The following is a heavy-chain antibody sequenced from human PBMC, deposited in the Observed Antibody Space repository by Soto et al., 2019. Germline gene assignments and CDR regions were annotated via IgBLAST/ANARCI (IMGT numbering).Heavy chain of an antibody. V-gene: IGHV5-10-1*01. J-gene: IGHJ6*02. CDR2: IDPSDSYT. CDR3: ARHYYDFWSGYPPLGVLSCYYYGMDV. Sequence: GESLKISCKGSGYSFTSYWVSWVRQMPGKGLEWMGRIDPSDSYTNYSPSFQGHVTISADKSISTAYLQWSSLKASDTAMYYCARHYYDFWSGYPPLGVLSCYYYGMDVWGQGTTVTVSS. D-gene: IGHD3-3*01. CDR1: GYSFTSYW.